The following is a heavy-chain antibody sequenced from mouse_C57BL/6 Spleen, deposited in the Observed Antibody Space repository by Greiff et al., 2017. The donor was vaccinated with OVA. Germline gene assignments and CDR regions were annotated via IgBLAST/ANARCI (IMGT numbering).Heavy chain of an antibody. CDR1: GYSITSGYY. D-gene: IGHD1-1*01. J-gene: IGHJ1*03. Sequence: EVQRVESGPGLVKPSQSLSLTCSVTGYSITSGYYWNWIRQFPGNKLEWMGYISYDGSNNYNPSLKNRISITRDTSKNQFFLKLNSVTTEDTATYYCASFYYYGSSYWYFEVWGTGTTVTVSS. V-gene: IGHV3-6*01. CDR2: ISYDGSN. CDR3: ASFYYYGSSYWYFEV.